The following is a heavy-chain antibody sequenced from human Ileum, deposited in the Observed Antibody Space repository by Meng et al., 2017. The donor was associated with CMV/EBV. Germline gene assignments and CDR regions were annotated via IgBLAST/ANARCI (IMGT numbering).Heavy chain of an antibody. CDR3: AKWGTLNAFDS. Sequence: SETLSLTCTVSGGSVSSSSFWCNWIRQTPGKGLEWIGYTHYTGDSKYNPSLKSRVTLSVDTSKNHFSLNLRSVTAADTAIYYCAKWGTLNAFDSWGQGTMATVSS. CDR1: GGSVSSSSFW. J-gene: IGHJ3*02. D-gene: IGHD3-16*01. CDR2: THYTGDS. V-gene: IGHV4-61*03.